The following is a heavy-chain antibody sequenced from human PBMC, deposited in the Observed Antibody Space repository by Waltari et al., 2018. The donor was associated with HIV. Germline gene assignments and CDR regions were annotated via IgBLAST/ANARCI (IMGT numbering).Heavy chain of an antibody. CDR1: GFPFSSHR. CDR3: ARQDSSGGNYYYGMDV. Sequence: EVQLVVSGGGLVTPGGSLRLSCAASGFPFSSHRMNWVRQALGKGLEWVSSMSSSSIYISYADSVKGRFTISRDNAKNSLYLQMNSLRAEDTAVYYCARQDSSGGNYYYGMDVWGQGTTVTVSS. D-gene: IGHD3-22*01. J-gene: IGHJ6*02. CDR2: MSSSSIYI. V-gene: IGHV3-21*01.